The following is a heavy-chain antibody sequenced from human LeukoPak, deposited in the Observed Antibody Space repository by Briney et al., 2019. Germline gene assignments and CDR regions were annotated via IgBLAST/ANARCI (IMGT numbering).Heavy chain of an antibody. D-gene: IGHD3-10*01. CDR2: ITGSGDGT. Sequence: RGSLRLSCAASGFTFSNYAMMWVRQAPGKRLEWVSSITGSGDGTYYADSVRGRFTISRDNSENTLYLQLNSLRAEDTAVYFCVKGFVHPTYYFDYWGQGTLVTVSS. CDR1: GFTFSNYA. V-gene: IGHV3-23*01. CDR3: VKGFVHPTYYFDY. J-gene: IGHJ4*02.